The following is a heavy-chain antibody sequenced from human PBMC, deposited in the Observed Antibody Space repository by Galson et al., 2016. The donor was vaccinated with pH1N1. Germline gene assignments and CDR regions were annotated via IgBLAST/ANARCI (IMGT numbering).Heavy chain of an antibody. CDR2: ISLSSATI. CDR1: GFAFNYYN. J-gene: IGHJ4*01. D-gene: IGHD3-3*01. CDR3: ARATHGDDFWSGYAFDF. Sequence: SLRLSCAASGFAFNYYNMNWVRLAPGRGLEWVSSISLSSATIKYADSVRGRFTVSRDNAKNTLYLQMNSLRAEDTAVYFCARATHGDDFWSGYAFDFWGQGTTVTVSS. V-gene: IGHV3-48*03.